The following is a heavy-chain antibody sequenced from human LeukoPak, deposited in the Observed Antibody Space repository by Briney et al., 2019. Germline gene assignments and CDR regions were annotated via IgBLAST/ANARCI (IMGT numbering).Heavy chain of an antibody. CDR3: ARVRFYGSGSFYNGFQHFDL. CDR2: IIPILGIV. J-gene: IGHJ4*02. V-gene: IGHV1-69*04. D-gene: IGHD3-10*01. CDR1: GGTFSSFA. Sequence: SVTVSCKASGGTFSSFAFSWVRQARGHGLEWMGRIIPILGIVNLAQKFQGRVTNTADKSTTTVYMELSSVRSEDTPVFYCARVRFYGSGSFYNGFQHFDLWGRGTLVSVSS.